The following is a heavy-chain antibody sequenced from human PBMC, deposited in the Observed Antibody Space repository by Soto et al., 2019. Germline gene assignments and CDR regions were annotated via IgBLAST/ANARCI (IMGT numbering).Heavy chain of an antibody. J-gene: IGHJ4*02. Sequence: QVQLVQCGAEVKKPGASVKVSCKASGYTFTSYGISWVRQAPGQGLEWMGWISAYNGKANYAQKIQGRVTMTTDTPTSTANMELRRLRSDDTAVYYCARYCSGGSCYSGIDYWGQGTLVTVSS. CDR1: GYTFTSYG. CDR3: ARYCSGGSCYSGIDY. V-gene: IGHV1-18*01. D-gene: IGHD2-15*01. CDR2: ISAYNGKA.